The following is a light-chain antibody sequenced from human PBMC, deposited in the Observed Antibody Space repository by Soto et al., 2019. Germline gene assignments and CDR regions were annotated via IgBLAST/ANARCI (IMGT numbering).Light chain of an antibody. CDR2: KAS. J-gene: IGKJ1*01. V-gene: IGKV1-5*03. CDR1: QSLSSW. CDR3: LQDINYPWT. Sequence: DIQMTQSPSTPSASVGDRVTITCRASQSLSSWLAWYQQKPGKGPKLLIYKASTLQSGVPPRFSGSGSGTDFTLAISSLQPEDSATYYCLQDINYPWTFGQGTKVDIK.